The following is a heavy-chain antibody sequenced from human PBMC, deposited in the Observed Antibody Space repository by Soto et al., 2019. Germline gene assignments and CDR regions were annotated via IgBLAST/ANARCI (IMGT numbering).Heavy chain of an antibody. CDR1: GVSFCSSA. J-gene: IGHJ4*02. D-gene: IGHD5-12*01. CDR3: AARYIDHLRHFDY. CDR2: ISGSGGST. Sequence: PGGCLELSCTASGVSFCSSAMGWVRQAPGKGLEWVSAISGSGGSTYYADSVKGRFTISRDNSKNTLYLQMNSLRAEDTAVYYCAARYIDHLRHFDYWGQGTLVTVSS. V-gene: IGHV3-23*01.